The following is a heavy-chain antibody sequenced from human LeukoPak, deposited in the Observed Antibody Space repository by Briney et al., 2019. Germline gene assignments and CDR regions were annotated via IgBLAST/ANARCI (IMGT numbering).Heavy chain of an antibody. Sequence: GESLRLSCAASGFSFSTYSMNWVRQAPGKGLEWISSITRSGSSVYYADSVKGRFAISRDNAKNSLYLQMNGLRAEDTAVYYCASFSTSAVIGDYWGQGTLVTVPS. J-gene: IGHJ4*02. V-gene: IGHV3-21*01. D-gene: IGHD3-10*01. CDR2: ITRSGSSV. CDR3: ASFSTSAVIGDY. CDR1: GFSFSTYS.